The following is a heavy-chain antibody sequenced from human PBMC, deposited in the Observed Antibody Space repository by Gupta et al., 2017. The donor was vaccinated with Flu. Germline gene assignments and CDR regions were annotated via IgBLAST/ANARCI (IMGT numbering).Heavy chain of an antibody. Sequence: RNKANSYTTEYAASVKGRFTISRDDSKNSLYLQMNSLKTEDTAVYYCARDRSGSYGEFDYWGQGTLVTVSS. CDR3: ARDRSGSYGEFDY. CDR2: RNKANSYTT. D-gene: IGHD3-10*01. V-gene: IGHV3-72*01. J-gene: IGHJ4*02.